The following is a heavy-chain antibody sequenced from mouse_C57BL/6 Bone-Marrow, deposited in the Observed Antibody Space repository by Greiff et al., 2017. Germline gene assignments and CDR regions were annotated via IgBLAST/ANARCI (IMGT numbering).Heavy chain of an antibody. V-gene: IGHV1-15*01. Sequence: QVQLQQSGAELVRPGASVTLSCKASGYTFTDYEMHWVKQTPVHGLEWIGAIDPETGGTAYNQKFKGKAILTADKSSSTAYMELRSLTSEDSAVYYCTIYYGNYDWYFDVWGTGTTVTVSS. D-gene: IGHD2-1*01. CDR1: GYTFTDYE. CDR3: TIYYGNYDWYFDV. J-gene: IGHJ1*03. CDR2: IDPETGGT.